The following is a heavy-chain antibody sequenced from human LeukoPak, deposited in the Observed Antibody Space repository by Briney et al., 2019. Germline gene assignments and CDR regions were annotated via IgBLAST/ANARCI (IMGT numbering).Heavy chain of an antibody. CDR1: GGSITSGNYY. Sequence: SETLSLTCAVSGGSITSGNYYWSWIRQPAGKGLEWIGRIYSTGYTNYNPSLKSRVTIAVDTSNNQFSLRLTSLTAADTAIYYCARGPLARHAFDFWGQGTMVTVSS. CDR3: ARGPLARHAFDF. V-gene: IGHV4-61*02. D-gene: IGHD3-16*01. J-gene: IGHJ3*01. CDR2: IYSTGYT.